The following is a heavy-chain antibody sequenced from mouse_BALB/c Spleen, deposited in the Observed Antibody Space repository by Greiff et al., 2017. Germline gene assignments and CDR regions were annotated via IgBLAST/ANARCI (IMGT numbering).Heavy chain of an antibody. V-gene: IGHV5-6-5*01. J-gene: IGHJ2*01. D-gene: IGHD3-3*01. CDR3: ARGGDGY. CDR2: ISSGGST. CDR1: GFTFSSYA. Sequence: EVMLVESGGGLVKPGGSLKLSCAASGFTFSSYAMSWVRQTPEKRLGWVASISSGGSTYYPDSVKGRFTISRDNARNILYLQMCSLRSEDTSMYYCARGGDGYWGQGTTLTVSS.